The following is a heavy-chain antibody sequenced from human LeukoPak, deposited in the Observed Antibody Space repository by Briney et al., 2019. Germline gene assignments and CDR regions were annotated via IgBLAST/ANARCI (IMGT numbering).Heavy chain of an antibody. J-gene: IGHJ4*02. V-gene: IGHV3-53*01. D-gene: IGHD3-22*01. CDR2: IYSGGST. CDR1: GFTVSSNY. CDR3: ARAAYDSNGYTANHDY. Sequence: GGSLRLSCAASGFTVSSNYMSWVRQAPGKGLEWVSVIYSGGSTYYADSVKGRFTISRDNSRNTLFLQMNNLRAEDTAFYYCARAAYDSNGYTANHDYWGQGTLVTVSS.